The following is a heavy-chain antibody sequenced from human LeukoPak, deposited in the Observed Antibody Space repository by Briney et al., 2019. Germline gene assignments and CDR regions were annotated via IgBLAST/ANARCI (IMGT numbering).Heavy chain of an antibody. Sequence: ASVKVSCKTSGYTFTNYYIHWVRQAPGQGLEWMGIINPSGGSPTYAQNFQGRVTMTRDTSTSTVYMELSSLRSEDTAMYYCARGRNYGGSSGKLAYWGQGTLVTVSS. D-gene: IGHD4-23*01. J-gene: IGHJ4*02. CDR3: ARGRNYGGSSGKLAY. CDR2: INPSGGSP. V-gene: IGHV1-46*01. CDR1: GYTFTNYY.